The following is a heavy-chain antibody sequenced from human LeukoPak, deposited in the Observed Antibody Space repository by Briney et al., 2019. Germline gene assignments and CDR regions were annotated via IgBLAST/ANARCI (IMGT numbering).Heavy chain of an antibody. V-gene: IGHV3-7*03. CDR2: MKQDGSDK. CDR1: GFIFSNYW. D-gene: IGHD5/OR15-5a*01. CDR3: AKALRHHYYYGMDV. J-gene: IGHJ6*02. Sequence: GGSLRLSCAASGFIFSNYWMSWVRQAPGKGLEWVANMKQDGSDKYYVDSVKGRFTISRDNGKNSLYLEMNSLRAEDTAVYYCAKALRHHYYYGMDVWGQGTTVTVSS.